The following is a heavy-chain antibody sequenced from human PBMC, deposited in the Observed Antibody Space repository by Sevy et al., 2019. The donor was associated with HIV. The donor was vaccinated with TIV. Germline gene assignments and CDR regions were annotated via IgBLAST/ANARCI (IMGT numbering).Heavy chain of an antibody. D-gene: IGHD3-22*01. CDR1: GFTFSSYA. CDR2: IFGSGGGT. J-gene: IGHJ3*02. V-gene: IGHV3-23*01. Sequence: GGSLRLSCAASGFTFSSYAMNWVRQAPGKGLEWVSTIFGSGGGTYYADSVKGRFTISRDNSKNTLYLQMNSLRAEDKAVYYCAAGRYDSSGSFDAFDIWGQGTMVTVSS. CDR3: AAGRYDSSGSFDAFDI.